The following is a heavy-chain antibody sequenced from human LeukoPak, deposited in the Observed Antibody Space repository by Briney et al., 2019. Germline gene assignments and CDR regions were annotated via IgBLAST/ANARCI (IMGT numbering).Heavy chain of an antibody. Sequence: GESLKISWKGSGYSFTSYWIGWVPQIPGKGLEGMGIIYPGDSDTRYSPSFQGQVTISADKSISTAYLQWSSLKASDTAMYYCARQIEWLRLRSAGHFDYWGQGTLVTISS. V-gene: IGHV5-51*01. CDR1: GYSFTSYW. CDR2: IYPGDSDT. D-gene: IGHD5-12*01. CDR3: ARQIEWLRLRSAGHFDY. J-gene: IGHJ4*02.